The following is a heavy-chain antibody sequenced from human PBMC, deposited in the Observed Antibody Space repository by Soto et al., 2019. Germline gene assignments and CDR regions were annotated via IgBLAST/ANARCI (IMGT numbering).Heavy chain of an antibody. J-gene: IGHJ4*02. CDR1: GFAFSDYA. V-gene: IGHV3-48*02. CDR2: ISSSTIST. CDR3: ARGVGVAHLDY. Sequence: EVQLVESGGGLVQPGGSLRLSCAASGFAFSDYAMNWVRQAPGKGLEWVSFISSSTISTYYADSVKGRFTISRDNAKNSLYLQMNSLTDEDTAVYYWARGVGVAHLDYWGQGTLVTVSS. D-gene: IGHD3-16*01.